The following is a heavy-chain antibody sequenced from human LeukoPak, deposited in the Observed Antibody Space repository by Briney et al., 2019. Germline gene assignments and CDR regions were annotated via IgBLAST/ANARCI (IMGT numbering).Heavy chain of an antibody. CDR2: FDPEDGET. CDR3: ATPWFGESPSGAFDI. CDR1: GYTLTESS. J-gene: IGHJ3*02. V-gene: IGHV1-24*01. D-gene: IGHD3-10*01. Sequence: ASVKVSCKVSGYTLTESSMHWVRQAPGKGLEWMGGFDPEDGETIYAQKFQGRVTMTEDTSTDTAYMELSSLRSEDTAVYYCATPWFGESPSGAFDIWGQGTMVTVSS.